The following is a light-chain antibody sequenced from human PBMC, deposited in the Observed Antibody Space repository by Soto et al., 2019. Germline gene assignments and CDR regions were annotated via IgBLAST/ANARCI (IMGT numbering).Light chain of an antibody. Sequence: QSVLNQPPSASGTPGQRVTISCSGSSSNVGSNHVHWYQQLPGTAPKLLISDNSQRPSGVPDRISGSRSGTSASLAISGLRSEDEGDYYCAAWDDSLRGWMFGGGTKVTVL. CDR1: SSNVGSNH. V-gene: IGLV1-47*02. CDR3: AAWDDSLRGWM. CDR2: DNS. J-gene: IGLJ3*02.